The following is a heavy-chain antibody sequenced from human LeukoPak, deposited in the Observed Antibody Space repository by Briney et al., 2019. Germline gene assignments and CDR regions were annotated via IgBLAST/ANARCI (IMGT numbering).Heavy chain of an antibody. CDR1: GFTFSSYG. D-gene: IGHD3-10*01. J-gene: IGHJ4*02. CDR3: AKGGGDYYGFDY. CDR2: ISYDGSNK. V-gene: IGHV3-30*18. Sequence: PGGSLRLSCAASGFTFSSYGMHWVRQAPGKGLEWVAVISYDGSNKYYADSVKGRFTISRDNSKNTLYVQMNSLRAEDTAVYYCAKGGGDYYGFDYWGQGTLVTVSS.